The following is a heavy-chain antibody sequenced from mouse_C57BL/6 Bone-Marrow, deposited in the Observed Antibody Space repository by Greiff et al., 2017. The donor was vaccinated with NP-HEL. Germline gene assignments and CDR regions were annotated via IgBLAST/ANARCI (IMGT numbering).Heavy chain of an antibody. CDR2: IWSGGST. CDR3: ARHGSSFYWYFEV. CDR1: GFSLTSYG. V-gene: IGHV2-2*01. D-gene: IGHD1-1*01. Sequence: VQLQQSGPGLVQPSQSLSITCTVSGFSLTSYGVHWVRQSPGKGLEWLGVIWSGGSTDYNAAFISRLSISKDNSKSQVFFKMNSLQADDTAIYYCARHGSSFYWYFEVWGTGTTVTVSS. J-gene: IGHJ1*03.